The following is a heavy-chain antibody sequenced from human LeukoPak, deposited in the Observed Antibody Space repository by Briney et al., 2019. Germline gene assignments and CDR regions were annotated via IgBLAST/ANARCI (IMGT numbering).Heavy chain of an antibody. CDR1: GYTFTSYG. V-gene: IGHV1-18*01. J-gene: IGHJ4*02. CDR2: ISAYNGNT. D-gene: IGHD3-16*01. CDR3: ARLGGAVRWYYFDY. Sequence: GASVKVSCKASGYTFTSYGMSWVRQAPGQGLEWMGWISAYNGNTNYAQKFQGRVTMTRDTSISTAYMELSRLRSDDTAVYYCARLGGAVRWYYFDYWGQGTLVTVSS.